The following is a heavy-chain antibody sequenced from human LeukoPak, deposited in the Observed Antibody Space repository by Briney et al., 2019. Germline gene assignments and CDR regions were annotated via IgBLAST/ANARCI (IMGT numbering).Heavy chain of an antibody. J-gene: IGHJ4*02. CDR2: INPNSGGT. Sequence: GASVKVSCKASGYTFTGYYMHWVRQAPGQGLEWMGWINPNSGGTNYAQKFQGRVTMARDTSISTAYMELSGLGSDDTAVYYCGTLLSNGPFDYWGQGSLVTVSS. CDR3: GTLLSNGPFDY. CDR1: GYTFTGYY. V-gene: IGHV1-2*02.